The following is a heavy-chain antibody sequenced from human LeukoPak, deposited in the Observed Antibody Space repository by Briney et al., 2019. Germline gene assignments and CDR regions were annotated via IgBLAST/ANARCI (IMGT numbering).Heavy chain of an antibody. Sequence: PGGSLRLSCAASGFTFSSYSMNWVRQAPGKGLEWVSAISGSGGSTYYADSVKGRFTISRDNSKNTLYLQMNSLRAEDTAVYYCAKGKYYYDSSGFDYWGQGTLVTVSS. CDR1: GFTFSSYS. V-gene: IGHV3-23*01. CDR3: AKGKYYYDSSGFDY. CDR2: ISGSGGST. D-gene: IGHD3-22*01. J-gene: IGHJ4*02.